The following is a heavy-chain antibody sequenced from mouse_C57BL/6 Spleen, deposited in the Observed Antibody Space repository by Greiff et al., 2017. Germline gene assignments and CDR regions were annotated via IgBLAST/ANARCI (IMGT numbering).Heavy chain of an antibody. CDR2: ISSGSSTI. CDR3: ARDYDYFDY. CDR1: GFTFSDYG. J-gene: IGHJ2*01. V-gene: IGHV5-17*01. Sequence: EVKLMESGGGLVKPGASLQLSCAASGFTFSDYGMHWVRQAPEKGLEWVAYISSGSSTIYYADTVKGRVTISRDDAKNTLFLPMTSLRSEDTAMYYCARDYDYFDYWGKGTTLTVSS. D-gene: IGHD1-1*02.